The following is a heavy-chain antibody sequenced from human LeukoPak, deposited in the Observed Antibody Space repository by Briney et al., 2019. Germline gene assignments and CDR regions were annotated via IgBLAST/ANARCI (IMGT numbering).Heavy chain of an antibody. CDR2: ISGSGGST. J-gene: IGHJ4*02. CDR1: GFTFTSYA. V-gene: IGHV3-23*01. Sequence: PGGSLRLSCAASGFTFTSYAMSWVRQAPGEGLEWLSAISGSGGSTYYADSVKGRFTISRDNSKSTLCLQMNSLRAEDTAVYYCAKDPRVGSRVATPCHWGQGTLVTVSS. D-gene: IGHD5-24*01. CDR3: AKDPRVGSRVATPCH.